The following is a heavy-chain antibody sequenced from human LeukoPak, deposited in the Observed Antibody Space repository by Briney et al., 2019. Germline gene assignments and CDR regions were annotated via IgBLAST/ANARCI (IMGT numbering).Heavy chain of an antibody. CDR2: IIPICGTV. CDR1: GGTFSSYG. V-gene: IGHV1-69*05. J-gene: IGHJ4*02. CDR3: ARDGEMATIAGNQFDY. Sequence: SVKVSCKASGGTFSSYGIGWLRQAPGQGREWVGRIIPICGTVTYADKFEGRVTITRDEPTTTAYMELSSVRSEDTAMYYCARDGEMATIAGNQFDYWGQGTLVTVSS. D-gene: IGHD5-24*01.